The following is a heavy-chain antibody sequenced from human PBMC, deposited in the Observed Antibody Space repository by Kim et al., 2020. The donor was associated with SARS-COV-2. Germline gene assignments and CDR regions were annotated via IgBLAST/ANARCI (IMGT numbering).Heavy chain of an antibody. CDR2: ISSSGSTI. V-gene: IGHV3-48*03. Sequence: GGSLRLSCAASGFTFSSYEMNWVRQAPGKGLEWVSYISSSGSTIYYADSVKGRFTISRDNAKNSLYLQMNSLRAEDTAVYYCAREVVVPAAIVYYYYYMDVWGKGTTVTVSS. CDR1: GFTFSSYE. J-gene: IGHJ6*03. D-gene: IGHD2-2*01. CDR3: AREVVVPAAIVYYYYYMDV.